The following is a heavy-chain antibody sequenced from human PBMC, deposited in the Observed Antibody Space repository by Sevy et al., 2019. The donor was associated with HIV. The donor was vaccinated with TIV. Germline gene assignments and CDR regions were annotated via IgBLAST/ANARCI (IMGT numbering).Heavy chain of an antibody. J-gene: IGHJ5*02. CDR3: ARDDLGYCTTTGCWGWFDP. D-gene: IGHD2-2*01. V-gene: IGHV3-48*02. CDR1: GFTFSSYT. Sequence: GGSLRLSCAASGFTFSSYTMNWVRQAPGNGLEWISYISSSGSTIYYADSVKGRFTISRDNAKNSLYLQMNSLRDEDTAVYYCARDDLGYCTTTGCWGWFDPLGQGTLVTVSS. CDR2: ISSSGSTI.